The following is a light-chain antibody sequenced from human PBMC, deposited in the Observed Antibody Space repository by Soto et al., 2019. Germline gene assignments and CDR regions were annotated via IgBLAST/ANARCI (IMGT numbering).Light chain of an antibody. CDR1: SSDVGGYNY. J-gene: IGLJ3*02. Sequence: QSVLTQPASVSGSPGQSITISCTGTSSDVGGYNYVSWYQQHPGKAPKLMIFEVSNRPSGVSSRFSGSKSANTASLTISGLQAEDEADYYCTSYTNINTIVFGGGTKLTVL. CDR2: EVS. CDR3: TSYTNINTIV. V-gene: IGLV2-14*01.